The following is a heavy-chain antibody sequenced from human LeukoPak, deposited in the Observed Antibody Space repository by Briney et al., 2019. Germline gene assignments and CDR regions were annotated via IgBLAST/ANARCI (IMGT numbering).Heavy chain of an antibody. CDR3: ARDLTSTGTSCFDY. D-gene: IGHD1/OR15-1a*01. J-gene: IGHJ4*02. CDR2: TWYDGTDK. CDR1: GFTFSSYA. V-gene: IGHV3-33*08. Sequence: GGSLRLSCAASGFTFSSYAMSWVRQVPGKGLEWVAVTWYDGTDKYYADSVKGRFTISRDNSKNTLYLQMNNLRADDTAVYYCARDLTSTGTSCFDYWGRGTLVTVSS.